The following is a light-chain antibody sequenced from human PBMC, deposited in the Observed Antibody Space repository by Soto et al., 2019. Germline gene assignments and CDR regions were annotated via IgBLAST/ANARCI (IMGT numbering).Light chain of an antibody. J-gene: IGKJ1*01. CDR1: QSVSSN. Sequence: EIVMTQSPATLSVSPGERATLSCRASQSVSSNLAWYQQKPGQAPRLLLYGASTRATGIPARFSGSGSGTEFPLHIISLPSEVFAVSYCHHYNNWPPWTFGQGNKVEIK. CDR3: HHYNNWPPWT. CDR2: GAS. V-gene: IGKV3-15*01.